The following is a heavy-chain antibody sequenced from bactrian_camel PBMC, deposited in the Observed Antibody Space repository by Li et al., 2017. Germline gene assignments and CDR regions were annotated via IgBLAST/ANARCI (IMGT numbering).Heavy chain of an antibody. CDR1: GNTYTSSC. CDR3: AACRVAIRDYNY. CDR2: IWTADHTK. D-gene: IGHD1*01. V-gene: IGHV3S1*01. Sequence: HVQLVESGGGSVQVGGSLRLSCAASGNTYTSSCMAWFRQPPGKEREGVANIWTADHTKYYTDSFKGRFTISQDDAKNAVYLQMNNLQTEDTAVYYCAACRVAIRDYNYWGQGTQVTVS. J-gene: IGHJ4*01.